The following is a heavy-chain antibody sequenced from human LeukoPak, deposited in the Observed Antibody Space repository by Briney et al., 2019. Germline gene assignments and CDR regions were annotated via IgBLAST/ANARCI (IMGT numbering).Heavy chain of an antibody. D-gene: IGHD3-10*01. CDR2: ISAYNGNT. J-gene: IGHJ4*02. V-gene: IGHV1-18*04. CDR1: GYTFTSYA. Sequence: ASVKVSCKASGYTFTSYAIGWVRQAPGQGLEWMGWISAYNGNTNYAQKLQGRVTMTTDTSTSTAYMELRSLRSDDTAVYYCARIGSRITMVRGVPFDYWGQGTLVTVSS. CDR3: ARIGSRITMVRGVPFDY.